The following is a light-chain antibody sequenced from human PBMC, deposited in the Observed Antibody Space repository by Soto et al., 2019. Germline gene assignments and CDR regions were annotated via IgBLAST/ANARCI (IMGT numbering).Light chain of an antibody. CDR3: HQYGTSPLT. J-gene: IGKJ4*01. V-gene: IGKV3-20*01. CDR2: GAS. Sequence: EIVWTQSPGTQSLSPGEGATLSCRASQSVSSSYLAWYQQKPGQAPRLLIYGASSRATGIPDRFSGSGSGTDFTLTISRLEPEDFAVYYCHQYGTSPLTFGGGTKVEIK. CDR1: QSVSSSY.